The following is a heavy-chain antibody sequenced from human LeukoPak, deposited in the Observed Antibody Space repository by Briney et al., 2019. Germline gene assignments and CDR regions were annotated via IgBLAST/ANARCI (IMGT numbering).Heavy chain of an antibody. Sequence: GGSLRLSCAASGFTFRNYDMNWVRQAPGKGLEWVSSISSSSSYIYYADSVKGRFTISRDNAKNSLYLQMNSLRAEDTAVYYCARDGQPGYYDSSGYLDYWGQGTLVTVSS. CDR1: GFTFRNYD. J-gene: IGHJ4*02. D-gene: IGHD3-22*01. CDR3: ARDGQPGYYDSSGYLDY. CDR2: ISSSSSYI. V-gene: IGHV3-21*01.